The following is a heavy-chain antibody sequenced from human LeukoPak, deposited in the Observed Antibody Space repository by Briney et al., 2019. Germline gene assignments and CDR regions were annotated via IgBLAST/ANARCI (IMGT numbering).Heavy chain of an antibody. V-gene: IGHV4-59*01. CDR3: ARQIRHSTAYGTSGYGIDY. D-gene: IGHD2/OR15-2a*01. Sequence: SETLSLTCTVSGVSISSYSWNWIRQPPGKGLESIGDIHYSGSTNYNPALKSRVTISVDTSKNQFSLKLSSVTAADTAVYYCARQIRHSTAYGTSGYGIDYWGQGTLVTVSS. CDR1: GVSISSYS. J-gene: IGHJ4*02. CDR2: IHYSGST.